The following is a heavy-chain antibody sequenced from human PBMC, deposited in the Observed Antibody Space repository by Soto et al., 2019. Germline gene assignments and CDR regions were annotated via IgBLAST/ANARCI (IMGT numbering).Heavy chain of an antibody. CDR2: IIPIFGTA. V-gene: IGHV1-69*01. CDR1: GGTFSSYA. D-gene: IGHD3-22*01. CDR3: ASVMGSGYYYFLNY. Sequence: QVQLVQSGAEVKKPGSSVKVSCKASGGTFSSYAISWVRQAPGQGLEWMGGIIPIFGTANYAQKFQGRVTSTADEPTSTAYMELSSVRSEDTAVYYCASVMGSGYYYFLNYWGHETLVTVSS. J-gene: IGHJ4*01.